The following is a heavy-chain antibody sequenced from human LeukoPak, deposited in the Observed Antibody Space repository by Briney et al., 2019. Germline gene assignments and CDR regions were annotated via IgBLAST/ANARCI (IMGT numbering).Heavy chain of an antibody. CDR3: ARPGSSGWYNPYDAFDI. Sequence: TGGSLRLSCAASGFTFSSYWMHWVRQAPGKGLVWVSRINSDGSSTSYADSVKGRFTISRDNAKNTLYLQMNSLRAEDTAVYYCARPGSSGWYNPYDAFDIWGQGTMVTVSS. J-gene: IGHJ3*02. CDR2: INSDGSST. V-gene: IGHV3-74*01. CDR1: GFTFSSYW. D-gene: IGHD6-19*01.